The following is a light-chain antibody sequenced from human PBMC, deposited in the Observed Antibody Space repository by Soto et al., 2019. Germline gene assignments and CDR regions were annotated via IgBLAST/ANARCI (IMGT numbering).Light chain of an antibody. CDR2: DVS. CDR3: NSYTGTSALV. V-gene: IGLV2-14*03. J-gene: IGLJ1*01. CDR1: SSDVGSFKY. Sequence: QSALTQPASVSGFPGQSITISCTGTSSDVGSFKYVSWYQQHPGQAPKLMIYDVSNRPSGISDRFSGSKSGNTASLTISGLQAEDEADYYCNSYTGTSALVFGTGTKLTVL.